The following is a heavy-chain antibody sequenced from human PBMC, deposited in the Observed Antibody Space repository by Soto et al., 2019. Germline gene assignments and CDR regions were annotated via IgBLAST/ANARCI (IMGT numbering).Heavy chain of an antibody. Sequence: PSETLSLTCTVSADSISNYYWSWIRQPPGKGLEWIGYFSYRGSTNYNPSLKSRATISVDTSKNQFSLKLSSVTAADTAVYYCARHSDFWSGYLYYFDYWGQGTLVTVSS. D-gene: IGHD3-3*01. V-gene: IGHV4-59*08. J-gene: IGHJ4*02. CDR1: ADSISNYY. CDR2: FSYRGST. CDR3: ARHSDFWSGYLYYFDY.